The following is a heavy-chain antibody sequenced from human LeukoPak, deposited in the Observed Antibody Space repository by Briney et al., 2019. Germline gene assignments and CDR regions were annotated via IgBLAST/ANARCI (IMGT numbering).Heavy chain of an antibody. CDR3: ARELTYGDYYFDY. CDR2: IYYSGST. V-gene: IGHV4-30-4*08. CDR1: GGSISSYY. D-gene: IGHD4-17*01. J-gene: IGHJ4*02. Sequence: SETLSLTCTVSGGSISSYYWSWIRQPPGKGLERIGYIYYSGSTYYNPSLKSRVTISVDTSKNQFSLKLSSVTAADTAVYYCARELTYGDYYFDYWGQGTLVTVSS.